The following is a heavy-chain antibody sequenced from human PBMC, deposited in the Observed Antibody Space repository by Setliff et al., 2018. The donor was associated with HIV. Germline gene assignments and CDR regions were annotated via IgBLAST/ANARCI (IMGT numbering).Heavy chain of an antibody. V-gene: IGHV4-39*01. CDR1: GGSASNSRYY. Sequence: SETLSLTCTVSGGSASNSRYYWAWIRQPPGKGLEYIGSIHYNEKTYYNPSLKSRVTISIDTSKNQFSLKLTSMTAADTAVYYCARRLGATVFYYFDYWGQGTLVTVSS. D-gene: IGHD3-16*01. CDR3: ARRLGATVFYYFDY. CDR2: IHYNEKT. J-gene: IGHJ4*02.